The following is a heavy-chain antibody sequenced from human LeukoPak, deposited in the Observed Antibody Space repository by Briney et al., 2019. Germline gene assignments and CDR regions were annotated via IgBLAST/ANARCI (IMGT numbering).Heavy chain of an antibody. J-gene: IGHJ5*02. V-gene: IGHV4-39*01. D-gene: IGHD3-10*01. CDR1: GGSISSSSYY. CDR2: IYYSGST. CDR3: ARQRRITMVRGVIPCWFDP. Sequence: SETLSLTCTVSGGSISSSSYYWGWIRQPPGKGLEWIGSIYYSGSTYYDPSLKSRVTISVDTSKNQFSLKLSSVTAADTAVYYCARQRRITMVRGVIPCWFDPWGQGTLVTVSS.